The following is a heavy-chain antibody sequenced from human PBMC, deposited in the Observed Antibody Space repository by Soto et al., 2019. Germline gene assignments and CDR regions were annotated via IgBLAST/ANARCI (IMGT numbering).Heavy chain of an antibody. CDR2: ISTYNGNT. D-gene: IGHD3-3*01. Sequence: QVQLVQSGAEVKKPGASVKVSCKASGYTFTSYGISWVRQAPGQGLEWMGWISTYNGNTNYAQDLQGRITMTTDTSKRTAYMELRSLTSDDTAVYYCARIFGAIYYFDSWGQGTLVTVSS. CDR1: GYTFTSYG. V-gene: IGHV1-18*01. CDR3: ARIFGAIYYFDS. J-gene: IGHJ4*02.